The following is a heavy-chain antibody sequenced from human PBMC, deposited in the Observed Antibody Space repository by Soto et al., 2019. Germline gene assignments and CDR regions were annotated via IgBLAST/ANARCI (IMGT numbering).Heavy chain of an antibody. J-gene: IGHJ6*03. D-gene: IGHD5-12*01. CDR1: GYTFTSYD. CDR2: MNPNSGNT. Sequence: ASVKVSCKASGYTFTSYDINWVRQATGQGLEWMGWMNPNSGNTGYAQKFQGRVTMTRNTSISTAYMELSSLRSEDTAAYYCARHGVATFKTPVGQYYYYYYMDVWGKGTTVTVSS. V-gene: IGHV1-8*01. CDR3: ARHGVATFKTPVGQYYYYYYMDV.